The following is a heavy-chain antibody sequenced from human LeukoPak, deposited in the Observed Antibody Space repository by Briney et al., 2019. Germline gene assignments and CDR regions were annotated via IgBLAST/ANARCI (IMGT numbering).Heavy chain of an antibody. Sequence: PSETLSLTCTVSGDSISSYYWSWIRQPPGRGLAWIGYIYSRASTKYNPSLKSRVTISVDTSKNQFSLKLSAVTGADTAVYYCARARVRSYSYDSSGFYTWDRHFGLWGRGTLVTVSS. CDR2: IYSRAST. CDR1: GDSISSYY. CDR3: ARARVRSYSYDSSGFYTWDRHFGL. V-gene: IGHV4-59*01. D-gene: IGHD3-22*01. J-gene: IGHJ2*01.